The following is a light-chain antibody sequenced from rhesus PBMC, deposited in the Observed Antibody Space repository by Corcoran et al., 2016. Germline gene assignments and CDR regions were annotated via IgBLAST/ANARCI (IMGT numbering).Light chain of an antibody. CDR1: QSVGSY. J-gene: IGKJ1*01. V-gene: IGKV3-24*04. CDR2: GAS. CDR3: QQSSNLSWT. Sequence: ETVVTQSPATLSLSPGERATLSCRASQSVGSYLAWYQQKPGQAPRLLIYGASSRATGIPARFSGSGSGTDFTLNVSSLEPEDVGVYYCQQSSNLSWTFGQGTKVEIK.